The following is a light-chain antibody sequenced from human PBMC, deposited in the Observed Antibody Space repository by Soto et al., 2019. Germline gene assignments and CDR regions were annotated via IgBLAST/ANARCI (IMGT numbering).Light chain of an antibody. J-gene: IGKJ1*01. V-gene: IGKV3-20*01. Sequence: ENVLTQSPGTLSLSPGERATLSCRASQSVSNNYLAWYQQKPGQAPRLLIHGASDRATGIPDRFSGSGSGTDFTLTISRLEPEDFAVYYCQQYGSSPGTFGRGTKVEIK. CDR3: QQYGSSPGT. CDR1: QSVSNNY. CDR2: GAS.